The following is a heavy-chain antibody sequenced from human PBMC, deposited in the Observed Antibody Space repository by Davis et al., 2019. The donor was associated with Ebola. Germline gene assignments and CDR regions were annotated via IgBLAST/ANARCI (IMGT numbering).Heavy chain of an antibody. J-gene: IGHJ4*02. V-gene: IGHV3-30-3*01. CDR2: ISYDGSNK. Sequence: GESLKISCAASGFTFSSYAMHWVRQAPGKGLEWVAVISYDGSNKYYADSVKGRFTISRDYAKNSLYLQMNSLRDEDTAVYYCARDHDYSNYAHDSWGQGTLVTVSS. CDR1: GFTFSSYA. D-gene: IGHD4-11*01. CDR3: ARDHDYSNYAHDS.